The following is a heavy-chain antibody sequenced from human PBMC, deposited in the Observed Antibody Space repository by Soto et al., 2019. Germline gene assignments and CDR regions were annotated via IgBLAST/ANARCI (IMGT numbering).Heavy chain of an antibody. Sequence: QVQLQQWGAGLLKPSETLSLTCAVYGGSFSGYYWSWIRQPPGKGLEWIGEINHSGSTNYNPSLKRQVTISVDTSKIQFSLNRSSVTAAITAVYYCARGRIVVVPAAKHNCFDPWGQGTLVTVSS. CDR3: ARGRIVVVPAAKHNCFDP. CDR1: GGSFSGYY. D-gene: IGHD2-2*01. V-gene: IGHV4-34*01. CDR2: INHSGST. J-gene: IGHJ5*02.